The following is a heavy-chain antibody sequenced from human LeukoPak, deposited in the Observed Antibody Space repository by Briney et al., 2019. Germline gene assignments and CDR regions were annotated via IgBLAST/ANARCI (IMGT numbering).Heavy chain of an antibody. CDR2: ISGSGGST. CDR3: AKDRWELLGAFDI. D-gene: IGHD1-26*01. CDR1: GFTFSSSA. Sequence: GGSLRLSCAASGFTFSSSAMSWVRQAPGKGLEWVSAISGSGGSTYYADSVKGRFTISRDNSKNTLYLQMNSLRAEDTAVYYCAKDRWELLGAFDIWGQGTMVTVSS. V-gene: IGHV3-23*01. J-gene: IGHJ3*02.